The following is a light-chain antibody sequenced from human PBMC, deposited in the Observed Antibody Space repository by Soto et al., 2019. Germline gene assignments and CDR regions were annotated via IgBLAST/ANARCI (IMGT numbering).Light chain of an antibody. CDR3: QQYNSYWT. V-gene: IGKV1-5*01. Sequence: DIQMTQSPSALAASVGDIGTSTCRASQSISSYLNWYQQKPGKAPKLLIYAASSLQSGVPSRFSGTGSGTEFTLTIRSLKPDDFATYHCQQYNSYWTFGQGTKVDIK. CDR2: AAS. J-gene: IGKJ1*01. CDR1: QSISSY.